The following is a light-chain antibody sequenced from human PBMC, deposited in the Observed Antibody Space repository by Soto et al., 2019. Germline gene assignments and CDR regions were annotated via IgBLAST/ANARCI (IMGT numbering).Light chain of an antibody. Sequence: EIMMTQSPATLSVSPGERAILSCRASKSVNNNLAWYQQKPGQAPRLLIYGASTRATGIPARFSGSGSGTEFTLSISSLQSEDFAIYYCQQYNNWPPLTFGGGTKVEIK. J-gene: IGKJ4*01. V-gene: IGKV3-15*01. CDR3: QQYNNWPPLT. CDR1: KSVNNN. CDR2: GAS.